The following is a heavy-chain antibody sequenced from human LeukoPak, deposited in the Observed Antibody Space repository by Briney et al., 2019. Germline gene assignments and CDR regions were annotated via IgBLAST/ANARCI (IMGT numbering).Heavy chain of an antibody. V-gene: IGHV3-30*04. D-gene: IGHD4-17*01. CDR2: ISYDGSNK. CDR3: ARDALDDYGAPQGW. Sequence: QPGRSLRLSCAASGFTFSSYAMHWVRQAPGKGLEWVAVISYDGSNKYYADSVKGRFTISRDNSKNTLYLQMNSLRAEDTAVYYCARDALDDYGAPQGWWGQGTLVTVSS. CDR1: GFTFSSYA. J-gene: IGHJ4*02.